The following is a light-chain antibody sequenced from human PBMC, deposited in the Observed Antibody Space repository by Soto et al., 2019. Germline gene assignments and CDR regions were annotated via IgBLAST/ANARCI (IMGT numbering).Light chain of an antibody. V-gene: IGLV2-14*03. J-gene: IGLJ1*01. Sequence: QSVLTQPGPLAGAAGQSVTISFGGSNSDVGGHNYVSWYQHHPGKAPNLMIYDVSNRPSGVSNRFSGSKSGNTASLTISGLQAEDEADYYCSSYTSSSTLFVFGTGTKVTVL. CDR1: NSDVGGHNY. CDR3: SSYTSSSTLFV. CDR2: DVS.